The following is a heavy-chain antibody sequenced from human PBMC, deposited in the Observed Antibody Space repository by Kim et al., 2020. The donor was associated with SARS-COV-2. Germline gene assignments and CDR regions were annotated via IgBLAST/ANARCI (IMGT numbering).Heavy chain of an antibody. V-gene: IGHV3-74*01. CDR2: INLDGSST. Sequence: GGSLRLSCAASGFTFSTYSMHWVRQIPGRGLMWVARINLDGSSTTYAESVKGRFTISRDNDKNSLYLKMKMLRADDTAVNFCASFGSGLVGFWVRGPLV. CDR1: GFTFSTYS. CDR3: ASFGSGLVGF. J-gene: IGHJ2*01. D-gene: IGHD6-19*01.